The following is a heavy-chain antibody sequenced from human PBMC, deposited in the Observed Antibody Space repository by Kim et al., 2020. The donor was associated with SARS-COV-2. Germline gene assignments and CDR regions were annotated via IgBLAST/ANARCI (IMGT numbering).Heavy chain of an antibody. D-gene: IGHD3-22*01. CDR1: GFTFSSYA. J-gene: IGHJ4*02. CDR2: ISGSGGST. Sequence: GGSLRLSCAASGFTFSSYAMSWVRQAPGKGLEWVSAISGSGGSTYYADSVKGRFTISRDNSKNTLYLQMNSLRAEDTAVYYCAKDRDYTYYDSSGYYYGRVGYFDYWGQGTLVTVSS. CDR3: AKDRDYTYYDSSGYYYGRVGYFDY. V-gene: IGHV3-23*01.